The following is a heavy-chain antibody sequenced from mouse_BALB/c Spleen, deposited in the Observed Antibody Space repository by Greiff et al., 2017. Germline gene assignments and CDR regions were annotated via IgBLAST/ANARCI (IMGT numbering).Heavy chain of an antibody. CDR1: GFSLSTSGMG. J-gene: IGHJ4*01. CDR2: IWWDDDK. CDR3: ARSLYDGYYGGYAMDY. V-gene: IGHV8-8*01. Sequence: QVTLKVSGPGLLKPSQTLSLTCSFSGFSLSTSGMGVGWLRQPSGKGLEWLAHIWWDDDKYYNPSLKSQLTISKDTSRNQVFLKITSVDTADTATYYCARSLYDGYYGGYAMDYWGQGTSVTVSS. D-gene: IGHD2-3*01.